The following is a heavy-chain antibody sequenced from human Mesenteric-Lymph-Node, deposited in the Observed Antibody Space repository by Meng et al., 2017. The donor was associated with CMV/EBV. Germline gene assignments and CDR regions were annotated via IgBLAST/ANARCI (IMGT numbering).Heavy chain of an antibody. CDR1: GFTINNNY. CDR2: IYSGGLS. CDR3: ATLSGTYGGDAFDI. Sequence: LSLTCAASGFTINNNYMNWVRQAPGKGLEWLSIIYSGGLSYYTDSVKGRVAISRDNSKNTVYLQMNSLRAEDTAIYYCATLSGTYGGDAFDIWGQGTLVTVSS. J-gene: IGHJ3*02. D-gene: IGHD1-26*01. V-gene: IGHV3-53*01.